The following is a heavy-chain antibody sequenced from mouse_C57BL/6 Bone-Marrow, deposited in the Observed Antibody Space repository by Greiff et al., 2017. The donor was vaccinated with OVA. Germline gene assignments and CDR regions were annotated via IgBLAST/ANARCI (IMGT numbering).Heavy chain of an antibody. D-gene: IGHD2-12*01. Sequence: EVQLVESEGGLVQPGSSMKLSCTASGFTFSDYYMAWVRQVPEKGLEWVANINYDGSSTYYLDSLKSRFIISRDKAKNILYLQMSSLKSEDTATYYCARGTLRAWFAYWGQGTLVTVSA. CDR1: GFTFSDYY. CDR2: INYDGSST. V-gene: IGHV5-16*01. CDR3: ARGTLRAWFAY. J-gene: IGHJ3*01.